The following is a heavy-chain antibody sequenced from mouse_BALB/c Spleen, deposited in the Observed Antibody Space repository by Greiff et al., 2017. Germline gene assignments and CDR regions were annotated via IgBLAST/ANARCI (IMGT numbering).Heavy chain of an antibody. Sequence: QVQLQQSGAELARPGASVKLSCKASGYTFTSYWMQWVKQRPGQGLEWIGAIYPGDGDTRYTQKFKGKATLTADKSSSTAYMQLSSLASEDSAVYYCARGTPGRGWFAYWGQGTLVTVSA. CDR1: GYTFTSYW. CDR2: IYPGDGDT. V-gene: IGHV1-87*01. D-gene: IGHD3-3*01. CDR3: ARGTPGRGWFAY. J-gene: IGHJ3*01.